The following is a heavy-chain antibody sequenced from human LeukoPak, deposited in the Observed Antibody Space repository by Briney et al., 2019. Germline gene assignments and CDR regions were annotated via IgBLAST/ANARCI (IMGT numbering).Heavy chain of an antibody. CDR1: GYTFTSYD. D-gene: IGHD3-22*01. CDR3: ARVSWYYDSSGYSYDAFDI. V-gene: IGHV1-8*03. CDR2: MNPNSGNT. J-gene: IGHJ3*02. Sequence: ASVKVSCKASGYTFTSYDINWVRQATGQGLEWMGWMNPNSGNTGYAQKFQGRVTITRNTSISTAYMELSSLRSEDTAVYYCARVSWYYDSSGYSYDAFDIWGQRTMVTVSS.